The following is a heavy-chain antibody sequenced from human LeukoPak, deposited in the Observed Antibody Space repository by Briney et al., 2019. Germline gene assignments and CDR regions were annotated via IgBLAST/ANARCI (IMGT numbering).Heavy chain of an antibody. CDR3: ARGIGYYYDSSGYQDY. J-gene: IGHJ4*02. CDR2: IYTSGST. D-gene: IGHD3-22*01. Sequence: KTSETLSLTCTVSGGSISSYYWSWIRQPAGKGLEWIGRIYTSGSTNYNTSLKSRVTISVDTSKNQFSLKLSSVTAADTAVYYCARGIGYYYDSSGYQDYWGQGTLVTVSS. V-gene: IGHV4-4*07. CDR1: GGSISSYY.